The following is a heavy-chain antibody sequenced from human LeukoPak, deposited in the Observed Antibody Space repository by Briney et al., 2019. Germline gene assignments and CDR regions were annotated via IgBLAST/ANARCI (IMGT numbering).Heavy chain of an antibody. CDR2: IYYSGST. CDR3: ARGIGVYYYDSSGYYPSGYFQH. D-gene: IGHD3-22*01. V-gene: IGHV4-31*03. J-gene: IGHJ1*01. CDR1: GGSISSGGYY. Sequence: SQTLSLTCTVSGGSISSGGYYWRRIRQHPGKGLEWIGYIYYSGSTYYNPSLKSRVTISVDTSKNQFSLKLSSVTAADTAVYYCARGIGVYYYDSSGYYPSGYFQHWGQGTLVTVSS.